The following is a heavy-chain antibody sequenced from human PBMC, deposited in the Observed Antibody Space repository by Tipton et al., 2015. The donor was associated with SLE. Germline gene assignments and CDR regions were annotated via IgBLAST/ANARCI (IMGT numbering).Heavy chain of an antibody. CDR3: ARNALGVVSDV. V-gene: IGHV4-39*07. CDR1: SSYS. J-gene: IGHJ6*04. D-gene: IGHD3-3*01. CDR2: IYYSGST. Sequence: SSYSMNWVRQAPGKGLEWVGSIYYSGSTYYNPSLKSRVTISVDTSKNQFSLKLSSVTAADTAVYYCARNALGVVSDVWDKGTTVTVSS.